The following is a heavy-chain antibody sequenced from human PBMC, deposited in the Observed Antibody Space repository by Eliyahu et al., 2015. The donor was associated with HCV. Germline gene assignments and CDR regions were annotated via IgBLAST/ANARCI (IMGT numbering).Heavy chain of an antibody. CDR1: GYTFTMYY. CDR3: ARDRTYDVWGGYPHDAFDI. D-gene: IGHD3-3*01. J-gene: IGHJ3*02. CDR2: INPSSGKT. V-gene: IGHV1-46*01. Sequence: QVQLVQSGAEVRKPGASVKFSCKAPGYTFTMYYIHWVRQAPGQGPEWMGIINPSSGKTTYAQKFQGRVTMTRDTSTSTVYMELSSLRSEDTAVYYCARDRTYDVWGGYPHDAFDIWGQGTMVTVSS.